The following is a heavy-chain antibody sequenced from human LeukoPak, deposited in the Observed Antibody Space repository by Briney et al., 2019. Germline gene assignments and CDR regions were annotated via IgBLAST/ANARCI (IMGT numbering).Heavy chain of an antibody. CDR2: IYYSGST. D-gene: IGHD2-15*01. J-gene: IGHJ4*02. CDR3: ARHPIYCSGGSCYDY. V-gene: IGHV4-39*01. CDR1: GGSISSSSYY. Sequence: PSETLSLTCTVSGGSISSSSYYWGWIRQPPGKGLEWIGSIYYSGSTYYNPSLKSRVTISVDTSKNQLSLKLSSVTAADTAVYYCARHPIYCSGGSCYDYWGQGTLVTVSS.